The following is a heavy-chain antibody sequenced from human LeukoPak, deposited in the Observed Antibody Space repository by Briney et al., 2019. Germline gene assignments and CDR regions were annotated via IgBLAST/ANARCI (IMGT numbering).Heavy chain of an antibody. Sequence: GESLKISCKGSGYSFTSYWIGWVRQMPGKGLERMGIIYPGDSGSRYSPSFQGQVTISADKSISTAYLQWSSLKASDSAMYYCARRDSSGYYFRFDYWGRGTLVTVSS. CDR1: GYSFTSYW. D-gene: IGHD3-22*01. CDR3: ARRDSSGYYFRFDY. V-gene: IGHV5-51*01. J-gene: IGHJ4*02. CDR2: IYPGDSGS.